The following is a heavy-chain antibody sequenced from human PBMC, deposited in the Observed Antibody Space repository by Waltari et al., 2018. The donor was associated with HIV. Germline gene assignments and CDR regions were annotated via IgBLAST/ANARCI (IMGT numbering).Heavy chain of an antibody. Sequence: QVQLVQSGAEVKKPGASVKGSCKDSGYTFTSYGISWVRQAPGQGLEWMGWISVYNGHTNYAQKLQGRVTMTTDTSTSTAYMELRSLRSDDTAVYYCARGAAGYYYYVMDVWGQGTTVTVSS. CDR1: GYTFTSYG. J-gene: IGHJ6*02. V-gene: IGHV1-18*01. CDR3: ARGAAGYYYYVMDV. D-gene: IGHD6-13*01. CDR2: ISVYNGHT.